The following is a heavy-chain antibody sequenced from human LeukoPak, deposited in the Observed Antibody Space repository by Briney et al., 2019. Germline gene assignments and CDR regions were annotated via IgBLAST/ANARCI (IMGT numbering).Heavy chain of an antibody. V-gene: IGHV3-66*02. D-gene: IGHD2-15*01. Sequence: GGSLRLSCAASGFTVSGNYMSWVRQAPGKGLEWVSVIYSGGSTYYADSVKGRFTISRDNSKNTLYLQMNSLRAEDMAVYYCAREKGYCSGGSCYSWAFDIWGQGTMVTVSS. J-gene: IGHJ3*02. CDR2: IYSGGST. CDR3: AREKGYCSGGSCYSWAFDI. CDR1: GFTVSGNY.